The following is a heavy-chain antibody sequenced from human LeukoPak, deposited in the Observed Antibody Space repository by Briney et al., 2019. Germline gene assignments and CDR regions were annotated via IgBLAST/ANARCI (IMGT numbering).Heavy chain of an antibody. CDR1: GFTFSSYA. CDR3: AKDPSRALLWFGESLI. V-gene: IGHV3-23*01. D-gene: IGHD3-10*01. CDR2: ISGSGGST. Sequence: GRSLRLSCAASGFTFSSYAMSWIRQAPGKGLEWVSAISGSGGSTYYADSVKGRFTISRDNSKNTLYLQMNSLRAEDTAVYYCAKDPSRALLWFGESLIWGQGTLVTVSS. J-gene: IGHJ4*02.